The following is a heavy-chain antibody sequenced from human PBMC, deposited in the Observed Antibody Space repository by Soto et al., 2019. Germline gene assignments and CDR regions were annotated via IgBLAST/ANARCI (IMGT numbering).Heavy chain of an antibody. CDR1: GYTFTGYD. D-gene: IGHD2-2*01. CDR2: INPNSGGT. Sequence: QVQLVQSGAEVKKPGASVKVSCKASGYTFTGYDMHWVRQAPRQGLEWMGWINPNSGGTNYAQKFQGWVTMTRDTSISTAYMELSRLRSDDTAVYYCARSHCSSISCYVGSWDYWGQGTLVTVSS. V-gene: IGHV1-2*04. CDR3: ARSHCSSISCYVGSWDY. J-gene: IGHJ4*02.